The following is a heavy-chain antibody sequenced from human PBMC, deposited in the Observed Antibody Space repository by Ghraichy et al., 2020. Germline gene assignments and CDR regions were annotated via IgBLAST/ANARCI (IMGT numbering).Heavy chain of an antibody. V-gene: IGHV3-30*02. Sequence: GESLNISCAASGFIFSNHGMHWVRQAPGKGLEWVAFIRYDGSNKYYADSVRGRFTVSRDNSKNTLYLQMNSLRAEDTAVYYCAKLRESSVRYYYYGMDVWGQGTTVTVSS. CDR1: GFIFSNHG. D-gene: IGHD3-10*01. J-gene: IGHJ6*02. CDR2: IRYDGSNK. CDR3: AKLRESSVRYYYYGMDV.